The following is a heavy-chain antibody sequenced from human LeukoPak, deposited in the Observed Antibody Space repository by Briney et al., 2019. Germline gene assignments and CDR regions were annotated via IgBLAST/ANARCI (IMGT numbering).Heavy chain of an antibody. D-gene: IGHD2-2*01. V-gene: IGHV3-23*01. Sequence: LGGSLRLSCAASGFTFSSYAKSWVRQAPGKGLEWVSVISGRGDSTYYADSVKGRFTISRDNSKNTLYLHMNSLRAEDTAVYFCAKEDTAGSTGSADYWGQGTLVTVSS. CDR2: ISGRGDST. CDR1: GFTFSSYA. J-gene: IGHJ4*02. CDR3: AKEDTAGSTGSADY.